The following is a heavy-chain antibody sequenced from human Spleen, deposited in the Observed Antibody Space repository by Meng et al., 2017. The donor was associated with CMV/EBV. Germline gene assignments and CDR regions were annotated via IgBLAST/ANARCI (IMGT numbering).Heavy chain of an antibody. V-gene: IGHV3-23*03. D-gene: IGHD3-3*01. CDR3: AKGRTIFPGGGFDP. Sequence: GGSLRLSCAASGFTFSNYAMTWVRQAPGKGLEWVSIIYSGGSSTYYADSVKGRFTISRDDSKNTLYLQMNSLRAEDTAVYYCAKGRTIFPGGGFDPWGQGTLVTVSS. CDR1: GFTFSNYA. CDR2: IYSGGSST. J-gene: IGHJ5*02.